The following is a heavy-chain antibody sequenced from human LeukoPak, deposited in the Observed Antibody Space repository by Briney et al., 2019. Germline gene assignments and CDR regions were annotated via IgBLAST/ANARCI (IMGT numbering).Heavy chain of an antibody. D-gene: IGHD6-13*01. CDR3: ARAGSSYLLYYYYGMDV. CDR1: GFTFSDYY. J-gene: IGHJ6*02. V-gene: IGHV3-11*01. Sequence: GGSLRLSCAASGFTFSDYYMSWIRQAPGKGLEWVSYISSSGSTIYYADSVKGRFTISRDNAKNSLYLQMNRLRAEDTAVYYCARAGSSYLLYYYYGMDVWGQGTTVTVSS. CDR2: ISSSGSTI.